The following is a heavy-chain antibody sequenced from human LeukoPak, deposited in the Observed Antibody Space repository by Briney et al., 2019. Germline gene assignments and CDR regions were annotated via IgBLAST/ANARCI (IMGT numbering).Heavy chain of an antibody. J-gene: IGHJ5*02. D-gene: IGHD3-16*02. CDR2: IKQDGSEK. Sequence: GGSLRLSCAASGFTFSSYWMSWVRQAPEKGLEWVANIKQDGSEKYYVDSLKGRFTISRDNAKNSLYLQMNSLRAEDTAVYYCARGYISPRMNWFDPWGQGTLVTVSS. CDR1: GFTFSSYW. CDR3: ARGYISPRMNWFDP. V-gene: IGHV3-7*05.